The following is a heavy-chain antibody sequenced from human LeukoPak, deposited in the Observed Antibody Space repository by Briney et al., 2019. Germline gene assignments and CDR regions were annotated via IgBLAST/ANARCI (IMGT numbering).Heavy chain of an antibody. CDR3: AREVSDFGVVILPYFDY. J-gene: IGHJ4*02. Sequence: PSETLSLTCTVSGGSISSSSYCWGWIRQPPGKGLEWIGSIYYSGSTYYNPSLKSRVTISVDTSKNQFSLKLSSVTAADTAVYYCAREVSDFGVVILPYFDYWGQGTLVTVSS. V-gene: IGHV4-39*07. D-gene: IGHD3-3*01. CDR2: IYYSGST. CDR1: GGSISSSSYC.